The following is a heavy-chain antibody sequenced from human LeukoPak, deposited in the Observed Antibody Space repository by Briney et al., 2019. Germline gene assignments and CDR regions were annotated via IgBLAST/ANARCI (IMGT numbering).Heavy chain of an antibody. V-gene: IGHV3-7*04. J-gene: IGHJ4*02. CDR1: GFTFTRYW. D-gene: IGHD3-16*01. CDR3: AMDSYGPDGY. Sequence: GGSLRLSCAASGFTFTRYWMSWVRQAPGKGLEWVANIKQDGSEKNYVDSVKGRFTISRDNAKNSLYLQMNSLRVEDTAVHYCAMDSYGPDGYWGQGTLVTVSS. CDR2: IKQDGSEK.